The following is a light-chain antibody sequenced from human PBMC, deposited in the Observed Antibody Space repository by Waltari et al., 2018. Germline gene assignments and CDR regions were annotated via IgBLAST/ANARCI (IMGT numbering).Light chain of an antibody. CDR2: AAS. J-gene: IGKJ1*01. Sequence: DIVLTQSPGTLSLSPGERATLSCRASQSVSRFLAWYQQKPGQAPRLLIYAASSRATGIPDRFSGSGSGTDFSLTISRLEPEDFAMYYCQHYVSLPATFGQGTKVEIK. CDR1: QSVSRF. V-gene: IGKV3-20*01. CDR3: QHYVSLPAT.